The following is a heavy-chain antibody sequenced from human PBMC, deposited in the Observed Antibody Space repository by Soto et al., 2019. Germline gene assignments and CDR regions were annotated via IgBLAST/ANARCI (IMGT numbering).Heavy chain of an antibody. CDR2: ISSGGTTI. V-gene: IGHV3-11*01. CDR3: ARAPVVAAMPYFAY. CDR1: GFTFSDFY. J-gene: IGHJ4*02. D-gene: IGHD2-21*02. Sequence: PGGSLRLSCAASGFTFSDFYMTWIRQAPGKGLEWVSYISSGGTTIYYADSVKGRFTSSRDNAKNSLYLQMNSLRAEDTAVYYCARAPVVAAMPYFAYWGQGTLVTVSS.